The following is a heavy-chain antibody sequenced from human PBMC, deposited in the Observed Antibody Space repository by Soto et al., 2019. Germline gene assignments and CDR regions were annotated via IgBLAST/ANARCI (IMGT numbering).Heavy chain of an antibody. CDR3: ARASTVTTRGSRNNWFDP. J-gene: IGHJ5*02. CDR1: GGSISSYY. Sequence: SETLSLTCTVSGGSISSYYWSWIRQPPRKGLEWIGYIYYSGSTNYNPSLKSRVTISVDTSKNQFSLKLSSVTAADTAVYYCARASTVTTRGSRNNWFDPWGQGTLVTVSS. CDR2: IYYSGST. D-gene: IGHD4-17*01. V-gene: IGHV4-59*08.